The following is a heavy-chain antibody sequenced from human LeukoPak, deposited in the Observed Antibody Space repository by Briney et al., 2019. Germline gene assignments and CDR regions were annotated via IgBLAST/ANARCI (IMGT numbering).Heavy chain of an antibody. Sequence: ASVKVSCKTSGYSFTNYGISWVRQVPGQGLEWMGWMSADNGDTNYARKFQDRVTMTTDTSTSTAYMELGSLRSDDTAVYYCARDPVDWSGNYQPSPYFDYWGQGTLVIVSS. J-gene: IGHJ4*02. D-gene: IGHD1-26*01. V-gene: IGHV1-18*01. CDR2: MSADNGDT. CDR3: ARDPVDWSGNYQPSPYFDY. CDR1: GYSFTNYG.